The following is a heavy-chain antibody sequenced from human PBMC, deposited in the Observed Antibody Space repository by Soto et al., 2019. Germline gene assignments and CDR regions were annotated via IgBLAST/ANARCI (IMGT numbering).Heavy chain of an antibody. CDR3: ARRSSSWYGYYYYYGMDV. D-gene: IGHD6-13*01. CDR2: IYPGDSDT. J-gene: IGHJ6*02. CDR1: GYSFTSYW. Sequence: GESLKISCKGSGYSFTSYWIGWVRQMPGKGPEWMGIIYPGDSDTRYSPSFQGQVTISADKSISTAYLQWSSLKASDTAMYYCARRSSSWYGYYYYYGMDVWGQGTTVTVSS. V-gene: IGHV5-51*01.